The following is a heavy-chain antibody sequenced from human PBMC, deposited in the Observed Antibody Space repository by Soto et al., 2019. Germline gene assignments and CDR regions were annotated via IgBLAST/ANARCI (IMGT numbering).Heavy chain of an antibody. CDR2: ISGSGGST. Sequence: GGSLRLSSTASGFNFRSYAMSWVRQAPGKGLEWVSAISGSGGSTYYADSVKGRFTISRDNSKNTLYLQMNSLRAEDTAVYYCAKDWGYSGNYSWFDPWGQGSLVTVSS. D-gene: IGHD3-16*01. V-gene: IGHV3-23*01. CDR3: AKDWGYSGNYSWFDP. CDR1: GFNFRSYA. J-gene: IGHJ5*02.